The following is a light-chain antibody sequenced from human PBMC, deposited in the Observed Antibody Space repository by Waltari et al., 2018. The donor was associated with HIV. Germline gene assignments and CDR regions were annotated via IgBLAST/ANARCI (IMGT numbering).Light chain of an antibody. V-gene: IGLV2-14*01. CDR1: SSDVGGYKY. CDR3: SSYTSSNTLR. Sequence: QSSLSQPASVYGSPGQSITISCTGTSSDVGGYKYVSWYQQHPGKAPRLMIYEVSNRPSGVSNRFSGSKSGDTASLTISGLQAEDEAAYYCSSYTSSNTLRFGGGTKLTVL. J-gene: IGLJ2*01. CDR2: EVS.